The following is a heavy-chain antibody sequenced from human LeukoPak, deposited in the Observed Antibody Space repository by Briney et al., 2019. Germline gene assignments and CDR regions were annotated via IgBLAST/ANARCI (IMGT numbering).Heavy chain of an antibody. Sequence: PGGTLRLSCAASGFTFSSCAMSWVRQAPGKGLEWVSAISTSGGRTFYADSVKGRFTISRDNSKNTLYLQMNSLRAEDTAVYYCAKGPLLWDWGQGTLVTVSS. V-gene: IGHV3-23*01. J-gene: IGHJ4*02. CDR1: GFTFSSCA. CDR2: ISTSGGRT. CDR3: AKGPLLWD. D-gene: IGHD2/OR15-2a*01.